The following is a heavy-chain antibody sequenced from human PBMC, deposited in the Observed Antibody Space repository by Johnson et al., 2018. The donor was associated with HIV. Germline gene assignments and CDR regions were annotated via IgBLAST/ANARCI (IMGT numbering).Heavy chain of an antibody. J-gene: IGHJ3*02. CDR1: AFTFSSYV. CDR2: INSDGSST. Sequence: VQLVESGGGVVQPGRSLRLSCGASAFTFSSYVMHWVRQAPGKGLVWVSRINSDGSSTSYADSVKGRFPISRDNAKNTLYLQENSLRAEDTALYYCARAGPYCSGGSCYSPDAFDIWGQGTMVTVSS. CDR3: ARAGPYCSGGSCYSPDAFDI. D-gene: IGHD2-15*01. V-gene: IGHV3-74*02.